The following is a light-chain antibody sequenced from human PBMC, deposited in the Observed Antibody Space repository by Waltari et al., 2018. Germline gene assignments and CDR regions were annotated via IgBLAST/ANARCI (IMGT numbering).Light chain of an antibody. V-gene: IGKV3-20*01. CDR3: QQYDASPPMYT. J-gene: IGKJ2*01. Sequence: EIVLTQSPGTLSLSPGERATLSCRTSQRVSTTFLSWYQQKPGQAPRLLIYGAYNRATGIPDRFSGSGSGTDFTLTISRLEPEDFAVFHCQQYDASPPMYTFGQGTKLEIK. CDR1: QRVSTTF. CDR2: GAY.